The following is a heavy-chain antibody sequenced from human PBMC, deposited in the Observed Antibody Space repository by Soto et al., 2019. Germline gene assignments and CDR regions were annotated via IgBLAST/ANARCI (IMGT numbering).Heavy chain of an antibody. D-gene: IGHD4-17*01. CDR1: GYTFTSYY. CDR2: INPSSGNT. CDR3: AADRDYGDYSG. J-gene: IGHJ4*02. Sequence: ASEEVSCKASGYTFTSYYMHWVRQAPGQRLEWMGIINPSSGNTSYAQKFQERVTITRDTSTSTAYMELSSLRSEDTAVYYCAADRDYGDYSGWGQGTLVTVSS. V-gene: IGHV1-46*01.